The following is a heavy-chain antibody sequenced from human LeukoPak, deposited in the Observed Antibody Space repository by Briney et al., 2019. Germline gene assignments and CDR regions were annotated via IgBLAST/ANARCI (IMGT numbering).Heavy chain of an antibody. J-gene: IGHJ6*03. D-gene: IGHD4-11*01. CDR3: ARNPPSTVTTNYYYYMDV. V-gene: IGHV1-69*01. CDR1: GFTFSSYD. CDR2: IIPIFGTA. Sequence: PGGSLRLSCAASGFTFSSYDMSWVRQAPGQGLEWVGGIIPIFGTANYAQKFQGRVTITADESTSTAYMELSSLRSEDTAVYYCARNPPSTVTTNYYYYMDVWGKGTTVTVSS.